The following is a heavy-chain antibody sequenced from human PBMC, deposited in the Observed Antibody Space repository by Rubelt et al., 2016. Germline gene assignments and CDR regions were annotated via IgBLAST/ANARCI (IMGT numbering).Heavy chain of an antibody. V-gene: IGHV4-34*01. D-gene: IGHD3-3*01. J-gene: IGHJ1*01. CDR2: IYYSGST. CDR1: GGSFSGYY. CDR3: ARGRYYDFWSGAEYFQH. Sequence: QVQLQQWGAGLLKPSETLSLTCAVYGGSFSGYYWSWIRQPPGKGLEWIGYIYYSGSTNYNPSLKSRVTISVDTSKNQFSLKLSSVTAADTAVYYCARGRYYDFWSGAEYFQHWGQGTLVTVSS.